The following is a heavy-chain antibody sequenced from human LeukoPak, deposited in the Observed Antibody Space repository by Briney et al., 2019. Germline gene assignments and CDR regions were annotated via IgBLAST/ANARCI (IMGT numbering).Heavy chain of an antibody. J-gene: IGHJ6*03. CDR2: ISGSGGTT. CDR1: GFTFSSNA. Sequence: GESLRLSCAASGFTFSSNAMSWVRQAPGKGLEWVSVISGSGGTTYYADSVKGRFTISRDNSKNTLYLQLNSLRAEDTAVYYCAKYYDILTGYYEAYYHYYYMDVWGKGTTVTVSS. V-gene: IGHV3-23*01. D-gene: IGHD3-9*01. CDR3: AKYYDILTGYYEAYYHYYYMDV.